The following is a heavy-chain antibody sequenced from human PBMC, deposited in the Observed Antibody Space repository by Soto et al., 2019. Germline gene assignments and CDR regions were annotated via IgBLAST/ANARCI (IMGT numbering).Heavy chain of an antibody. CDR3: AGGNYDWYYYYGMDV. CDR2: INHSGST. J-gene: IGHJ6*02. CDR1: GGSFSGYY. D-gene: IGHD3-3*01. Sequence: TLSLTCAVYGGSFSGYYWSWIRQPPGKGLEWIGEINHSGSTNYNPSLKSRVTISVDTSKNQFSLKLSSVTAADTAVYYCAGGNYDWYYYYGMDVWGQGTTVTVSS. V-gene: IGHV4-34*01.